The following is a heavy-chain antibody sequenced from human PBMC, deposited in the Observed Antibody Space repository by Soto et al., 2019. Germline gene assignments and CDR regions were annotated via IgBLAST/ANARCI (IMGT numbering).Heavy chain of an antibody. Sequence: TLSLTCAVSGGSISSGGYSWSWIRQPPGKGLEWIGYIYHSGSTYYNPSLKSRVTISVDTSKNQVSLKLFSVTAADTAVYYCVSAAKWELLFDYWGQGTLVTVSS. J-gene: IGHJ4*02. CDR3: VSAAKWELLFDY. CDR2: IYHSGST. V-gene: IGHV4-30-2*03. D-gene: IGHD1-26*01. CDR1: GGSISSGGYS.